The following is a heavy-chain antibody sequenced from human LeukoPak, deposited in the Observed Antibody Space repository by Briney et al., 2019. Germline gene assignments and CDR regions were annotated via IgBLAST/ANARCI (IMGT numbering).Heavy chain of an antibody. D-gene: IGHD1-1*01. Sequence: SVKVSCKASGGTFSSYAISWVRQAPGQGLEWMGGIIPIFGTANYAQEFQGRVTITTDESTSTAYMELSSLRSEDTAVYYCARAIQLHYYYMDVWGKGTTVTVSS. J-gene: IGHJ6*03. CDR3: ARAIQLHYYYMDV. CDR1: GGTFSSYA. CDR2: IIPIFGTA. V-gene: IGHV1-69*05.